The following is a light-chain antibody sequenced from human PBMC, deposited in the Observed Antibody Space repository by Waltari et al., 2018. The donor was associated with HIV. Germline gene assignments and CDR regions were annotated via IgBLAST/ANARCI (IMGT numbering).Light chain of an antibody. CDR1: QSISSN. CDR2: RAS. J-gene: IGKJ4*01. Sequence: EIVMTQSPATLSVSPGERVALSCRASQSISSNLARYQQKPGQAPRPLIYRASSRATGIPARFSGSGSGTEFTLTISSLQPEDFALYYCQQYNNFPLTFGGGTKVEIK. V-gene: IGKV3-15*01. CDR3: QQYNNFPLT.